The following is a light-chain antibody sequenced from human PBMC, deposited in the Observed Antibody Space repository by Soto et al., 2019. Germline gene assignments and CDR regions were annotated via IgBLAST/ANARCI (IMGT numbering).Light chain of an antibody. CDR1: QRLSGW. CDR3: LQYNSLYT. Sequence: DIQMTQSPSTLSASVGDRVTITCRASQRLSGWLAWYQQKPGKAPKLLNYKTSSLESGVPSRFSGSGSGTEFTLTIRNLQPDDFATYFCLQYNSLYTFGQGTKLEIK. J-gene: IGKJ2*01. V-gene: IGKV1-5*03. CDR2: KTS.